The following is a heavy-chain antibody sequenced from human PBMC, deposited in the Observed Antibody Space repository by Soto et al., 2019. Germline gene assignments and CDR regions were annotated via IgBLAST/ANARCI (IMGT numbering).Heavy chain of an antibody. D-gene: IGHD6-19*01. CDR2: ISAYNGNT. CDR3: ARALRSPIAVAGTEADP. Sequence: ASVKVSCKASGYTFTSYVISWVRQAPGQGLEWMGWISAYNGNTNYAQKLQGRVTMTTDTSTSTAYMELRSLRSDDTAVYYCARALRSPIAVAGTEADPWGQGTLVTVSS. J-gene: IGHJ5*02. V-gene: IGHV1-18*01. CDR1: GYTFTSYV.